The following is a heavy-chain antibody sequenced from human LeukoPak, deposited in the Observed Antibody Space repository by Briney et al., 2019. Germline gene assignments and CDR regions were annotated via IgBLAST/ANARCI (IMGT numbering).Heavy chain of an antibody. CDR2: ISGSGGST. Sequence: GGSLRLSCAASGFTFSNYATSWVRQAPGKGLEWFSGISGSGGSTYYADSVQGRFTISRDNSKNTLYLQMNSLRAEDTAVYYCAKDWVAAVGYFDYWGQGTLVTVSS. V-gene: IGHV3-23*01. CDR3: AKDWVAAVGYFDY. D-gene: IGHD6-13*01. J-gene: IGHJ4*02. CDR1: GFTFSNYA.